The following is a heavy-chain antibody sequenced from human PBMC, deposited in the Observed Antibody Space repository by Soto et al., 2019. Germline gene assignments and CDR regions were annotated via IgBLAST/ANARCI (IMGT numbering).Heavy chain of an antibody. V-gene: IGHV3-33*01. CDR1: GFSFSNYG. J-gene: IGHJ4*02. CDR3: ARYNTGHSDY. CDR2: IWYHGNSM. Sequence: PGGSLRLSCAASGFSFSNYGMHWVRQAPGKGLEWVAVIWYHGNSMYYADSVKGRFTISRDNSKNTLYLQMNSLRAEDTAVYYCARYNTGHSDYWGQGTLVTVSS. D-gene: IGHD1-20*01.